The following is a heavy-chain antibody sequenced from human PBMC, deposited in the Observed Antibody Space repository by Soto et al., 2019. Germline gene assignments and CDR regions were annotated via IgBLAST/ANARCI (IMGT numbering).Heavy chain of an antibody. CDR2: ISSSGSTI. D-gene: IGHD3-3*01. Sequence: EVQLVESGGGLVQPGGSLILSCAASGFTFSSYEMNWVRQAPGKGLEWVSYISSSGSTIYYADSVKGRFTISRDNAKNSLYLQMNSLRGEDTAVYYCARPAKYYDFWSGPFPQAGYNWCDPWRQGTLLTVSS. V-gene: IGHV3-48*03. CDR1: GFTFSSYE. CDR3: ARPAKYYDFWSGPFPQAGYNWCDP. J-gene: IGHJ5*02.